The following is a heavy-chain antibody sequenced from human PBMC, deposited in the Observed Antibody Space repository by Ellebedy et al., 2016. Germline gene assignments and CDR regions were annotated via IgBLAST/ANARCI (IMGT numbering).Heavy chain of an antibody. J-gene: IGHJ4*02. CDR2: ITATGGGT. CDR3: AKGMRGGADFEY. V-gene: IGHV3-23*01. D-gene: IGHD4/OR15-4a*01. CDR1: GFTFNNYA. Sequence: GGSLRLXCVDYGFTFNNYAMNWVRQAPGKGLEWVSAITATGGGTYYADSVKGRFTISRDNSKNTLYLQMNSLRAEDTALYYCAKGMRGGADFEYWGQGTLVTVSS.